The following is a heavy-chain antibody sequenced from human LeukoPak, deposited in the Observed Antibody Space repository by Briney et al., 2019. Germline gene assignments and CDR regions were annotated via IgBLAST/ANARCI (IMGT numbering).Heavy chain of an antibody. V-gene: IGHV3-23*01. CDR3: ARAKYHRYY. CDR1: GFTYSSYA. D-gene: IGHD2-2*01. J-gene: IGHJ4*02. Sequence: GGSLRLSCAASGFTYSSYAMSWVRQAPGKGLEWVSAISGSGGSTYYADSVKGRFTISRDNSKSTLYLHMNSLRAEDTAVYYCARAKYHRYYWGQGTLVTVSS. CDR2: ISGSGGST.